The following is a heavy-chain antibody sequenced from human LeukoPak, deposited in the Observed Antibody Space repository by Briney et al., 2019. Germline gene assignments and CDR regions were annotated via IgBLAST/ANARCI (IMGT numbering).Heavy chain of an antibody. CDR2: ISDDATSE. J-gene: IGHJ4*02. D-gene: IGHD5-12*01. CDR1: GFTFSTFA. Sequence: PGGSLRLSCAASGFTFSTFALHWVRQAPGKGLEWFAVISDDATSEYYADSVKGRFIISRDNSKSTVSLQMKSLGIEDTAVYYCARTMEPGGYPIFASWGQGTLVTVSS. CDR3: ARTMEPGGYPIFAS. V-gene: IGHV3-30-3*01.